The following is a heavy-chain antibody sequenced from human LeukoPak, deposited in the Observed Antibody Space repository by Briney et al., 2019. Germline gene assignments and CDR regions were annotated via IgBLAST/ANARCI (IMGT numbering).Heavy chain of an antibody. CDR3: AKDDDWGRYKH. D-gene: IGHD3-16*01. CDR2: ISSSTGYI. V-gene: IGHV3-21*04. J-gene: IGHJ1*01. CDR1: GFTFSSYS. Sequence: PGGSLRLSCAASGFTFSSYSMNWVRQAPGKGLEWVSSISSSTGYIYYADSVKGRFTISRDNAKNLVYLQMNSLRAEDTAVYYCAKDDDWGRYKHWGQGTLVTVSS.